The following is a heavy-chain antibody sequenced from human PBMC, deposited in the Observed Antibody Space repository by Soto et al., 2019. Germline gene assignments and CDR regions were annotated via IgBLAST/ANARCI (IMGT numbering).Heavy chain of an antibody. CDR3: ARDPRYYFDY. CDR2: ISYDGSNK. CDR1: GFTFSSYA. J-gene: IGHJ4*02. Sequence: QVQLVESGGGVVQPGRSLRLSCAASGFTFSSYAMHWVRQAPGKGLEWVAVISYDGSNKYYADSVKGRFTISRDNSKNTLYLQMNSQRAEDTAVYYCARDPRYYFDYWGQGTLVTVSS. V-gene: IGHV3-30-3*01.